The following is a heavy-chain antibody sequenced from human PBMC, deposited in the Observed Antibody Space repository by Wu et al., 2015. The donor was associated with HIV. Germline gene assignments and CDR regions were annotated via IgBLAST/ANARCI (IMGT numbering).Heavy chain of an antibody. J-gene: IGHJ4*02. CDR1: GYIFSDFG. D-gene: IGHD3-22*01. Sequence: VQLVQSGGEVKKPGASVKVACKSSGYIFSDFGIHWVRQAPGEGLEWMGWISAQNGNTKYAQKFQGRVSMTTETSSSTAYMELRSLRSDDTAVYFCARGHYYDTSSSPVYWGPGTRVTASS. V-gene: IGHV1-18*01. CDR2: ISAQNGNT. CDR3: ARGHYYDTSSSPVY.